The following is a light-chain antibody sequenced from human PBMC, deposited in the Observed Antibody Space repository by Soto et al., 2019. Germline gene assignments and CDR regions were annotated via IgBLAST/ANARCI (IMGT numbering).Light chain of an antibody. V-gene: IGLV2-23*01. CDR3: CSSAGGSTYV. J-gene: IGLJ1*01. Sequence: QSALGQPSAVSGSPGQSVTISCIGTSRDVGSYNLVSWYQHHPGKAPKLMIYEGSKRPSGVSNRFSGSKSGNTASLTISGLQAEEEADYYCCSSAGGSTYVFGSGTKVTVL. CDR2: EGS. CDR1: SRDVGSYNL.